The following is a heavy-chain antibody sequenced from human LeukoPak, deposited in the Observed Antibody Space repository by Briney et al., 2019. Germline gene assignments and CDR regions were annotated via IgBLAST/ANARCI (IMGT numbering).Heavy chain of an antibody. CDR2: INHSGST. CDR1: GGSFSGYY. CDR3: ARGLPAVTTAEGTDY. Sequence: SETLSLTCAVYGGSFSGYYWSWIRQPPGKGLEWIGEINHSGSTNYNPSLKSRVTISVDTSKNQFSLKLSSVTAADTAVYYCARGLPAVTTAEGTDYWGQGTLVTVYS. D-gene: IGHD4-11*01. J-gene: IGHJ4*02. V-gene: IGHV4-34*01.